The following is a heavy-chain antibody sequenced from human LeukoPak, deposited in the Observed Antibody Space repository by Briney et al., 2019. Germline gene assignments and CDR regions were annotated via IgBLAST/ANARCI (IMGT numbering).Heavy chain of an antibody. CDR1: GFTFSTYA. D-gene: IGHD3-9*01. V-gene: IGHV3-23*01. CDR3: AKTVYDILTGVDY. J-gene: IGHJ4*02. Sequence: PGGSLGLSCAASGFTFSTYAMSWVRQAPGKGLEWVSAISGSGGSTYYADSVKGRFTISRDNSNNTLYLQMNGLRAEDTAVYYCAKTVYDILTGVDYWGQGTLVTASS. CDR2: ISGSGGST.